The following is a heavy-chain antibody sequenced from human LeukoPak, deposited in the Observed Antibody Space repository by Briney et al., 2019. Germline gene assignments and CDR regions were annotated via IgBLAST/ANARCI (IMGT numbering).Heavy chain of an antibody. CDR1: GGSFSGYY. J-gene: IGHJ3*01. D-gene: IGHD2-15*01. CDR2: INHSGST. CDR3: ARGFSGPRAFDV. Sequence: PSETLSLTCAVYGGSFSGYYWSWIRQPPGKGLEWIGEINHSGSTNYNPSLKSRVTISVDTSKNQFSLKLTSVTAADTAVYYCARGFSGPRAFDVWGQGTMVTVS. V-gene: IGHV4-34*01.